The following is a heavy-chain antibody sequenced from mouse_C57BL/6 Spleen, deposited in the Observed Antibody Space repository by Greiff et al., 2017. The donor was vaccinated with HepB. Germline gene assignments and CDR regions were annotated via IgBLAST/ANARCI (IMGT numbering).Heavy chain of an antibody. CDR3: TRAPYTYYFDY. CDR2: IDPETGGT. V-gene: IGHV1-15*01. CDR1: GYTFTDYE. Sequence: VQLQQSGAELVRPGASVTLSCKASGYTFTDYEMHWVKQTPVHGLEWIGAIDPETGGTAYNQKFKGKAILTADKSSSTAYMELRSLTSEDSAVYYCTRAPYTYYFDYWGQGTTLTVSS. J-gene: IGHJ2*01.